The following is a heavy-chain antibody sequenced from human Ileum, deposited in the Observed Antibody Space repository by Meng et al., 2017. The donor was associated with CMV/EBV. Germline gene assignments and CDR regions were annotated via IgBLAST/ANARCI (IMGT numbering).Heavy chain of an antibody. CDR3: ARAAARGVPVDY. CDR1: GVSISNYY. D-gene: IGHD3-10*01. Sequence: QVQVQELGPRLVKPSETLSLTCTVSGVSISNYYWTWIRQSAVKGLEFIGRVHFTGGIDYNPSLMSRVTMSVDTSRNQLSLNVKSVTAADTAVYYCARAAARGVPVDYWGQGILVTVSS. V-gene: IGHV4-4*07. CDR2: VHFTGGI. J-gene: IGHJ4*02.